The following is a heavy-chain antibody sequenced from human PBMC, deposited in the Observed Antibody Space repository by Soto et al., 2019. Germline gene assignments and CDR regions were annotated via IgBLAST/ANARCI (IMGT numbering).Heavy chain of an antibody. V-gene: IGHV1-46*01. CDR1: GYTFTSYY. Sequence: QVQLVQSGAEVKKPGASVKVSCKASGYTFTSYYRHWVRQAPGQGLEWMGIINPNGGSTSYAQKFRGRVTLTRDTSTSTVYMELSSLRSEDTAVYYCERGRSSGWLLRWGQGTLVTVSS. CDR2: INPNGGST. J-gene: IGHJ4*02. D-gene: IGHD6-19*01. CDR3: ERGRSSGWLLR.